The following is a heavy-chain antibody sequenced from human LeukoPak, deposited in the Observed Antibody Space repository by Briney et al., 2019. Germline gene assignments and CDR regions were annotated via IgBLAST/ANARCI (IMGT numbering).Heavy chain of an antibody. D-gene: IGHD4/OR15-4a*01. CDR2: IKSDGSRI. CDR3: TRESGGASAGHDY. CDR1: GFTFSDYW. J-gene: IGHJ4*02. V-gene: IGHV3-74*03. Sequence: GGSLRLSCAASGFTFSDYWMQWVRQAQGKGLVWVSRIKSDGSRITYADSVKGRFTISRYNTKSTLYLQMNRLREEDTAVYYCTRESGGASAGHDYWGQGTLVAVSS.